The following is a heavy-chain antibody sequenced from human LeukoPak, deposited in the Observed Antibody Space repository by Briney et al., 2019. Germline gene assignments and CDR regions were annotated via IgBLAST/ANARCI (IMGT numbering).Heavy chain of an antibody. J-gene: IGHJ4*02. Sequence: PSETLSLTCTVSGGSISSSSYYWGWIRQPPGKGLEWIGSIYYSGSTYYNPSLKSRVTISVDTSKNQFSLKLSSVTAADTAVYYCATGLQLWPKYWGQGTLVTVSS. CDR2: IYYSGST. CDR3: ATGLQLWPKY. V-gene: IGHV4-39*07. CDR1: GGSISSSSYY. D-gene: IGHD5-18*01.